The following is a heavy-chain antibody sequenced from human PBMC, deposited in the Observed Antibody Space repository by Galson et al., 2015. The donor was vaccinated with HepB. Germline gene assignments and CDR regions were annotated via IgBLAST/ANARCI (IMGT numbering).Heavy chain of an antibody. CDR1: GYTFTSYD. Sequence: SVKVSCKASGYTFTSYDINWVRQATGQGLEWMGWMNPNSGNTGYAQKFQGRVTMTRNTSISTAYMELSSLRSEDTAVYYCARSGGQDFWSGYYNRWFDPWGQGTLVTVSS. CDR2: MNPNSGNT. J-gene: IGHJ5*02. V-gene: IGHV1-8*01. D-gene: IGHD3-3*01. CDR3: ARSGGQDFWSGYYNRWFDP.